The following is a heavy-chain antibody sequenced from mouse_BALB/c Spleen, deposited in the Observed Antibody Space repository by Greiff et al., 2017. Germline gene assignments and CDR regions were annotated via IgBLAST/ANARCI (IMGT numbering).Heavy chain of an antibody. CDR3: ARSSYDYDYAMDY. Sequence: VQLQQSGAELVRPGSSVKISCKASGYAFSSYWMNWVKQRPGQGLEWIGQIYPGDGDTNYNGKFKGKATLTADKSSSTAYMQLSSLTSEDSAVYFCARSSYDYDYAMDYWGQGTSVTVSS. CDR2: IYPGDGDT. CDR1: GYAFSSYW. J-gene: IGHJ4*01. V-gene: IGHV1-80*01. D-gene: IGHD2-4*01.